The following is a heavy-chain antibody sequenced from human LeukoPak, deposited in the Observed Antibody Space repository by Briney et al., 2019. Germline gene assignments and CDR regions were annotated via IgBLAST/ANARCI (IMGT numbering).Heavy chain of an antibody. D-gene: IGHD2-2*01. CDR3: ARGGYCSSTSCYYKWFDP. CDR2: IYYSGSS. CDR1: GGSISSGGYY. J-gene: IGHJ5*02. Sequence: SETLSLTCTVSGGSISSGGYYWSWLRQHPGKGLEWIGYIYYSGSSYYNPSLKSRVTISVDTSKNQFSLKLSSVTAADTAVYYCARGGYCSSTSCYYKWFDPWGQGTLVTVSS. V-gene: IGHV4-31*03.